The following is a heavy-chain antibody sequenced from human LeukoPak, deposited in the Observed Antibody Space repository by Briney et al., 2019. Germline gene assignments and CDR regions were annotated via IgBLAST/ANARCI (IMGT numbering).Heavy chain of an antibody. Sequence: GASVKVSCEASGHTLTSYGINWMRQAPGQGLEWMGWISTQSGNTNYAQKVQGRLTLTTDRSTNTAYMELRSLRSDDTAVYYCARGAYGDKWGQGTMVTVSS. CDR2: ISTQSGNT. D-gene: IGHD4-17*01. CDR3: ARGAYGDK. V-gene: IGHV1-18*01. CDR1: GHTLTSYG. J-gene: IGHJ4*02.